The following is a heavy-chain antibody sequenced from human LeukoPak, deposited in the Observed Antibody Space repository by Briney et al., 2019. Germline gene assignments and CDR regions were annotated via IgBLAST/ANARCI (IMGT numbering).Heavy chain of an antibody. V-gene: IGHV4-30-2*06. CDR2: IYHSGST. Sequence: PSETLSLTCAVSGGSSSSGGYSWSWIRQSPGKGLEWIGYIYHSGSTYYNPSLKSRVTISVDRSKNQFSLKLSSVTAADTAVYFCAREVVVPAAMSFRYYYYGMDVWGKGTTVTVSS. D-gene: IGHD2-2*01. CDR1: GGSSSSGGYS. J-gene: IGHJ6*04. CDR3: AREVVVPAAMSFRYYYYGMDV.